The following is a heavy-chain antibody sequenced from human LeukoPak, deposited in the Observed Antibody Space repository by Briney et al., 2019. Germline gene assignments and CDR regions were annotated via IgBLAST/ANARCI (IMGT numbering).Heavy chain of an antibody. Sequence: PGGSLRLSCAASGFTFSSYAMSWVRQAPGKGLEWVSAISGRGSSTYYADSVKGRFTISRDTYKNTLSLQMNSLRAEDTDVYYCAKDLHYYGSGSDYWGQGTMVTVSS. J-gene: IGHJ4*02. CDR1: GFTFSSYA. D-gene: IGHD3-10*01. CDR2: ISGRGSST. V-gene: IGHV3-23*01. CDR3: AKDLHYYGSGSDY.